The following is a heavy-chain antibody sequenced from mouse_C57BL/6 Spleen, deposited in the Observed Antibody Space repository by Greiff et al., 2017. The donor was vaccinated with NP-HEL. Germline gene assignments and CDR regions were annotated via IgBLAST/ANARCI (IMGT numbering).Heavy chain of an antibody. V-gene: IGHV14-1*01. D-gene: IGHD1-1*01. J-gene: IGHJ3*01. CDR1: GFNIKDYN. Sequence: VHVKQSGAELVRPGASVKLSCTASGFNIKDYNMHWVKQRPEQGLEWIGGIDPEDGDTEYTPKFQGKATLTADTSSNTAYLQLSSLTSEDTAVYSCTTPYSCGSTFAYWGQGTLVTVSA. CDR2: IDPEDGDT. CDR3: TTPYSCGSTFAY.